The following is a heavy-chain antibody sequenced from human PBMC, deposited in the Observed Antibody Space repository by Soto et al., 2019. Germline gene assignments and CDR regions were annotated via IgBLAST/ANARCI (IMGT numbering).Heavy chain of an antibody. J-gene: IGHJ6*02. CDR2: INAGNGNT. Sequence: ASVKVSCKASGYTFTSYAMHWVRQAPGQRLEWMGWINAGNGNTKYSQKFQGRVTITTDTSTSTAYMELRSLRSEDTAVYYCARDSLVIVVVSDAKEYHQYGLSVSSQRTTVTVS. D-gene: IGHD2-2*01. CDR3: ARDSLVIVVVSDAKEYHQYGLSV. V-gene: IGHV1-3*01. CDR1: GYTFTSYA.